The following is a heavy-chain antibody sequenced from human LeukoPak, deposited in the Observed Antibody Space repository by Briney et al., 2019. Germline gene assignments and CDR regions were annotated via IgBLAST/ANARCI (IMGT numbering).Heavy chain of an antibody. J-gene: IGHJ4*02. Sequence: SETLSLTCTVSGGSIGTYSWSWIRQPPGKGLEWIGYIYYSGTTNYNPSLKSRVTISVDTSKNQFSLKLSSVTAADTAVYYCARGVYIAAAQYAYWGQGTLVTVSS. CDR3: ARGVYIAAAQYAY. CDR2: IYYSGTT. CDR1: GGSIGTYS. D-gene: IGHD6-13*01. V-gene: IGHV4-59*01.